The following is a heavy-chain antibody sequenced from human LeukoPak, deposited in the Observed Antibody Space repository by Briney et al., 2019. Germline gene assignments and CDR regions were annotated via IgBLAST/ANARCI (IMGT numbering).Heavy chain of an antibody. V-gene: IGHV4-61*02. CDR2: IYTSGST. Sequence: SEPLSLTCTVSGGSISSGSYYWSWIRQPAGKGLEWIGRIYTSGSTNYNPSLKSRVTISVDTSKNQFSLKLSSVTAADTAVYYCARAWYNWNDGLFDIWGQGTMVTVSS. CDR3: ARAWYNWNDGLFDI. D-gene: IGHD1-20*01. J-gene: IGHJ3*02. CDR1: GGSISSGSYY.